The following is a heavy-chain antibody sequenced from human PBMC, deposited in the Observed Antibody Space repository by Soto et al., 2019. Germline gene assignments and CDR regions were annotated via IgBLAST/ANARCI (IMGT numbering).Heavy chain of an antibody. CDR1: GYTFTSYA. D-gene: IGHD2-2*01. V-gene: IGHV1-3*01. CDR3: ARSPHCSSTSCYANAFDI. CDR2: INAGNGNT. Sequence: ASVKVSCKASGYTFTSYAMHWVRQAPGQRLEWMGWINAGNGNTKYSQKFQGRVTITRDTSASTAYMELGSLRSEDTAVYYCARSPHCSSTSCYANAFDIWGQGTMVT. J-gene: IGHJ3*02.